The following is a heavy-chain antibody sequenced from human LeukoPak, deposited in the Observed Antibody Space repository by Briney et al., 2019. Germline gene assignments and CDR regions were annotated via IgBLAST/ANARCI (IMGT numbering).Heavy chain of an antibody. Sequence: ASVKVSCKASGYTFTGYYMHWVRQAPGQGREWMGWINPNSGGTNYAQKFQGRVTMTRDTSISTAYMELSRLRSDDTAVYYCARVGYDFWSGYDYWGQGTLVTVSS. CDR1: GYTFTGYY. CDR3: ARVGYDFWSGYDY. CDR2: INPNSGGT. D-gene: IGHD3-3*01. J-gene: IGHJ4*02. V-gene: IGHV1-2*02.